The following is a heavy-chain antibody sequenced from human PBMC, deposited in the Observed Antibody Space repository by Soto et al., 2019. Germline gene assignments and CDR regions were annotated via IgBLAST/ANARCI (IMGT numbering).Heavy chain of an antibody. CDR3: ACIISGGYSYGFYYYGMDV. V-gene: IGHV4-39*01. CDR2: IFYSGST. CDR1: GGSISSSSYY. Sequence: SETLSLTCTVSGGSISSSSYYWGWIRQPPGEGLEWIGSIFYSGSTYYNPSLKSRVTISVDTSKNQFSLKLTSVTAADTAVYYCACIISGGYSYGFYYYGMDVWGQGTTVTVSS. D-gene: IGHD5-18*01. J-gene: IGHJ6*02.